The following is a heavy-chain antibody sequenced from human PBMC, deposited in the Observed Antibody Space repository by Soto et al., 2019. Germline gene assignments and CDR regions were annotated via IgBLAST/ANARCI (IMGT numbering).Heavy chain of an antibody. CDR3: VRALRHTAMVYPWFDP. CDR1: GASVSTGAYY. Sequence: TLSLTCTVSGASVSTGAYYWGWVRHRPGRGLEWIGYVYESGYTYYNMSLKSRPTISLDRSNNQFSLGLTSVTAADTAVYYCVRALRHTAMVYPWFDPWGQGTLVTVSS. CDR2: VYESGYT. V-gene: IGHV4-31*03. J-gene: IGHJ5*02. D-gene: IGHD5-18*01.